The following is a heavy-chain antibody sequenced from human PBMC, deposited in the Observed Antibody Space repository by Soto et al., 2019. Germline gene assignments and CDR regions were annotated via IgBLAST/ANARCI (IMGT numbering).Heavy chain of an antibody. D-gene: IGHD3-9*01. V-gene: IGHV1-69*13. CDR3: ARDGGRPYYDILTGHSAPLGYYYYGMDV. CDR1: GYTFTGYY. J-gene: IGHJ6*02. CDR2: INPNCGTA. Sequence: EASVKVSCKASGYTFTGYYMHWVRQAPGQGLEWMGWINPNCGTANYAQKFQGRVTITADESTSTAYMELSSLRSEDTAVYYCARDGGRPYYDILTGHSAPLGYYYYGMDVWGQGTTVTVSS.